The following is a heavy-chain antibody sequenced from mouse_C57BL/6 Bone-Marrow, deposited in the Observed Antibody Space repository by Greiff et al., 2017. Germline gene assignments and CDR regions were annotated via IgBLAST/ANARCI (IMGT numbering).Heavy chain of an antibody. Sequence: VQLQQSGPGLVQPSQSLSITCTVSGFSLTSYGVHWVRQSPGKGLEWLGVIWSGGSTDYNAAFISRLSIRKDKSKSQFFFKMNSLQADDTAIYYCARKRDYCAMDYWGQGTSVTVSS. V-gene: IGHV2-2*01. J-gene: IGHJ4*01. CDR3: ARKRDYCAMDY. CDR1: GFSLTSYG. CDR2: IWSGGST.